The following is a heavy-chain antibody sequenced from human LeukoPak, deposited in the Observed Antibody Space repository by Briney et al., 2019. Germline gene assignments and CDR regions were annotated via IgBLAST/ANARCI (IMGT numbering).Heavy chain of an antibody. J-gene: IGHJ4*02. D-gene: IGHD4-17*01. CDR3: ARLRGAMTPVTSDFDY. CDR1: GGSISSYY. CDR2: GFYSGSA. Sequence: KPSETLSLTCTVSGGSISSYYWAWIRQPPGKGLEWIGSGFYSGSAYYNPSLKSRLTISVDTSKNQFSPDLSSVTAADTAVYYCARLRGAMTPVTSDFDYWGQGTLVTVSS. V-gene: IGHV4-39*01.